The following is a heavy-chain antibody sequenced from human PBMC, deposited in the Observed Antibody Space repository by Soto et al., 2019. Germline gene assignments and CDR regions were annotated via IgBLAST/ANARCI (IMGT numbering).Heavy chain of an antibody. J-gene: IGHJ6*02. CDR1: GYSFTSYW. CDR2: IDPSDSYT. Sequence: GSLKISCKGSGYSFTSYWISWVRQMPGKGLEWMGRIDPSDSYTNYSPSFQGHVTISADKSISTAYLQWSSLKASDTAMYYCARHGNSSGQINPYYYYYGLDVWGQGTTVTVAS. D-gene: IGHD6-25*01. CDR3: ARHGNSSGQINPYYYYYGLDV. V-gene: IGHV5-10-1*01.